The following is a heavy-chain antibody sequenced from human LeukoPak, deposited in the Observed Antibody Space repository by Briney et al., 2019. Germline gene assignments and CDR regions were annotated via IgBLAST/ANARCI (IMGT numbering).Heavy chain of an antibody. D-gene: IGHD3-16*02. J-gene: IGHJ4*02. V-gene: IGHV3-9*01. CDR3: ATEDDYVWGSYRLDY. Sequence: GGSLRLSCAASGFTFDDYAMHWGRQAPGKGLEWVSGIRRDSGSVGYANSVKGRFTISRDKDKNSMYLQMTSLRAEDTDLYYCATEDDYVWGSYRLDYWGQGTLVTVSS. CDR2: IRRDSGSV. CDR1: GFTFDDYA.